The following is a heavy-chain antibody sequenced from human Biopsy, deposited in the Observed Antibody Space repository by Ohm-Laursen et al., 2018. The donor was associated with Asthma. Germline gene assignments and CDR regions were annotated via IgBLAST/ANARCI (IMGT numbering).Heavy chain of an antibody. Sequence: SVKVSCKASGYTFNAYYIHWVRQAPGQEFEWMGRTNPNSGNTHYAHKFQGRVTMTRDTSISTVYMELTSLRSDDTAVYYCARAPQPQNYGSGNAQYGLDVWGQGTTVIVSS. CDR1: GYTFNAYY. D-gene: IGHD3-10*01. J-gene: IGHJ6*02. CDR3: ARAPQPQNYGSGNAQYGLDV. CDR2: TNPNSGNT. V-gene: IGHV1-2*06.